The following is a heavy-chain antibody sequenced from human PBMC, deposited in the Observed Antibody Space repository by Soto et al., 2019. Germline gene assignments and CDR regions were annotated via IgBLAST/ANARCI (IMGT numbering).Heavy chain of an antibody. V-gene: IGHV4-59*08. CDR1: GGAISNYY. CDR2: INYSGST. CDR3: ARLTFFTAYTILDY. J-gene: IGHJ4*02. Sequence: NPSETLSLTCTVSGGAISNYYWSWIRQPPGKGLEWIGYINYSGSTNYNPPLKSRVTMSVDTSKNQFSLKLSSVTAADTAVYYCARLTFFTAYTILDYWGQGALVTVSS. D-gene: IGHD2-21*02.